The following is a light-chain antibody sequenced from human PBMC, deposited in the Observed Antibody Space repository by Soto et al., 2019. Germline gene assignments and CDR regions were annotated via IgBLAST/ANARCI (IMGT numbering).Light chain of an antibody. CDR3: QQYINWPRT. CDR2: AAS. CDR1: QSVTTY. Sequence: EIVMTQSPATLSVSPGERATLYCRASQSVTTYLAWYQQNPGQAPRLLIYAASTRATGIPARFSGSGSGTEFSLTISSLQSEDFAVYYCQQYINWPRTFGQGTKVDIK. J-gene: IGKJ1*01. V-gene: IGKV3-15*01.